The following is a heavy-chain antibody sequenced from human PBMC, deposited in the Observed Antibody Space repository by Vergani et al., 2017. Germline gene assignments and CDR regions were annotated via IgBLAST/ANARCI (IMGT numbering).Heavy chain of an antibody. D-gene: IGHD2-21*02. CDR1: GGSISSSSYY. V-gene: IGHV4-39*02. CDR3: ARDLAYCGGDCYPYYYGMDV. J-gene: IGHJ6*02. CDR2: IYYSGST. Sequence: QLQLQESAPGLVKPSETLSLTCTVSGGSISSSSYYWGWIRQPPGKGLEWIGSIYYSGSTYYNPSLKSRVTISVDTSKNQFSLNLSPVTAADTAVYYGARDLAYCGGDCYPYYYGMDVWGQGTTVTVSS.